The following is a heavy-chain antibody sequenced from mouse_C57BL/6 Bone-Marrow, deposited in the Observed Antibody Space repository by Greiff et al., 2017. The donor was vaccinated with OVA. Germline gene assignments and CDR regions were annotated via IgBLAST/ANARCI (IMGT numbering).Heavy chain of an antibody. V-gene: IGHV1-20*01. D-gene: IGHD1-2*01. CDR2: INPYNGDT. CDR1: GYSFTGYF. Sequence: EVMLVESGPELVKPGDSVKISCKASGYSFTGYFMNWVMQSPGKSLEWIGRINPYNGDTFYNQKFKGKATLTVDKSSSTAHMELRSLTSEDSAVYYCARSLRPLDYWGQGTTLTVSS. CDR3: ARSLRPLDY. J-gene: IGHJ2*01.